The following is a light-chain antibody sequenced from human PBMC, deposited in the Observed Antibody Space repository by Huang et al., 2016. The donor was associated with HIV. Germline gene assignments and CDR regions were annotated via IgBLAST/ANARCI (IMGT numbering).Light chain of an antibody. CDR2: DAS. CDR3: QQRSSWLT. V-gene: IGKV3-11*01. J-gene: IGKJ4*01. Sequence: EIVLTQSPATLSLSPGERATLSCRASQSVSSYLAWYQQKPGQAPTLLIYDASHRATGSPARFSGSGSGTDFTLTISSLEPEDFAVYYCQQRSSWLTFGGGTKVEIK. CDR1: QSVSSY.